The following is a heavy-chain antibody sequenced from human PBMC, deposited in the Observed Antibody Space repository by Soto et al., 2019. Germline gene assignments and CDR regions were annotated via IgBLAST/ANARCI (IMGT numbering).Heavy chain of an antibody. V-gene: IGHV3-48*01. CDR1: GFTFSSYS. J-gene: IGHJ6*02. Sequence: EVQLVESGGGLVQPGGSLRLSCAASGFTFSSYSMNWVRQAPXXXXXVVSYISSSSSTIYYSDSVKGRFTISRDNAKXXXXXXXXXXXXXXXXXXXXXXXQXXXFGXXMDVWGQGTTVTVSS. CDR2: ISSSSSTI. CDR3: XXXQXXXFGXXMDV. D-gene: IGHD3-10*01.